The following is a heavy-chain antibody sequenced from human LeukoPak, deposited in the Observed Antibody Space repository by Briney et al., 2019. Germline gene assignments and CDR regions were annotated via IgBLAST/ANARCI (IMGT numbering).Heavy chain of an antibody. CDR2: IKQDGSKK. CDR1: GFPFSSYW. V-gene: IGHV3-7*03. J-gene: IGHJ4*02. Sequence: GGSLRLSCVASGFPFSSYWMTWVRQAPGKGLEWVANIKQDGSKKSYVDSVKGRFTISRDNAKNSLYLQMNSLRAEDTAVYYCANFWLVPPYLDYWGQGTLVTVSS. D-gene: IGHD6-19*01. CDR3: ANFWLVPPYLDY.